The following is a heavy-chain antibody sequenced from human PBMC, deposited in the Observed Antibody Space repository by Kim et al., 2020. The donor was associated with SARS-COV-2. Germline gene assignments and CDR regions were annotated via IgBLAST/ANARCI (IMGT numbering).Heavy chain of an antibody. J-gene: IGHJ4*02. Sequence: FQGRVTMTRDTSTSTVYMELSSLRSEDTAVYYCARNYHDSSGYYRWAFDYWGQGTLVTVSS. CDR3: ARNYHDSSGYYRWAFDY. D-gene: IGHD3-22*01. V-gene: IGHV1-46*01.